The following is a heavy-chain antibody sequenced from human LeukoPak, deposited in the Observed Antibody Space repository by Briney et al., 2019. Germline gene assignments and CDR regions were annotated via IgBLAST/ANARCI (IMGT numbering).Heavy chain of an antibody. CDR1: DDSLSIHY. CDR2: ISYIGST. D-gene: IGHD4-17*01. CDR3: ARDLVTVTKGFDI. Sequence: SETLSLTCAVSDDSLSIHYWTWIRQPPGKGLEWIGYISYIGSTNYNPSLKSRVTISIDTSKNQFYLKLSSVTAADTAVYYCARDLVTVTKGFDIWGQGTMVSVSS. V-gene: IGHV4-59*11. J-gene: IGHJ3*02.